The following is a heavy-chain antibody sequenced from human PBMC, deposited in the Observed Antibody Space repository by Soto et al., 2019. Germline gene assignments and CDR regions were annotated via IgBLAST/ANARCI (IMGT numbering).Heavy chain of an antibody. J-gene: IGHJ4*02. Sequence: PSETLSLTCAVYGGSFSGYYWSWIRQPPGKGLEWIGEINHSGSTNYNPSLKSRVTISVDTSKNQFSLKLSSVTAADTAVYYCARELVVIKRHFDYWGQGTLVTSPQ. CDR3: ARELVVIKRHFDY. CDR1: GGSFSGYY. D-gene: IGHD3-22*01. V-gene: IGHV4-34*01. CDR2: INHSGST.